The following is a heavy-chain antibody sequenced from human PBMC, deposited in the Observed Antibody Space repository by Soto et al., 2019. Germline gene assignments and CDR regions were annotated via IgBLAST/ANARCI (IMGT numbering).Heavy chain of an antibody. CDR3: AREGYCSSGRCAVYAHDYFGMDW. J-gene: IGHJ6*02. D-gene: IGHD2-15*01. V-gene: IGHV1-18*01. CDR1: GYIFTRYG. Sequence: QVQLVQSGAEVKNPGASVKVSCKASGYIFTRYGFSWVRQAPGQGLEWMGWISTYTENTKYAQKFQGRITMTTDTPTSTDHMELRSLTSDYTAVYSCAREGYCSSGRCAVYAHDYFGMDWWGQGTTVTVSS. CDR2: ISTYTENT.